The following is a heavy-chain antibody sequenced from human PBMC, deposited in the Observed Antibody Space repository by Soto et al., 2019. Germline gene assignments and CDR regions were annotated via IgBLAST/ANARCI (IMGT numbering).Heavy chain of an antibody. CDR2: IYYSGRT. V-gene: IGHV4-39*01. Sequence: SETLSLTCIVSGESISSSSYYWGWTRQPPGKGLEWIGSIYYSGRTYYNPSFKSRVTISIDTSKNLFSLKLSSVTATDTAVYYCARQRTTVVTQAYFDHWGQGALVTVS. CDR3: ARQRTTVVTQAYFDH. CDR1: GESISSSSYY. J-gene: IGHJ4*02. D-gene: IGHD2-21*02.